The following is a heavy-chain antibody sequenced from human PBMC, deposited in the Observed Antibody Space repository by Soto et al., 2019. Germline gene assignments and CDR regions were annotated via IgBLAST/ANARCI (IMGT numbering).Heavy chain of an antibody. CDR3: ARLKLGYCSGGSCYSGGHVDY. Sequence: PGESLKISCKGSGYSFSSYWISWGRQMPGKGLGGMGRIDPSDSYTNYSPSFQGHVTISADKSISTAYLQWSSLKASDTAMYYCARLKLGYCSGGSCYSGGHVDYWGQGTLVTVSS. CDR1: GYSFSSYW. CDR2: IDPSDSYT. V-gene: IGHV5-10-1*01. J-gene: IGHJ4*02. D-gene: IGHD2-15*01.